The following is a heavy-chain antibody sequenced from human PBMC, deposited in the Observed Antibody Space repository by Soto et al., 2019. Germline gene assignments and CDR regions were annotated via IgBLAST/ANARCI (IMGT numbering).Heavy chain of an antibody. CDR3: ARDGEGKEEFDY. J-gene: IGHJ4*02. V-gene: IGHV3-74*01. CDR2: INSDGSST. Sequence: VGSLRLSCAASGFTFSSYWMHWVRQAPGKGLVWVSRINSDGSSTSYADSVKGRFTISRDNAKNTLYLQMNSLRAEDTAVYYCARDGEGKEEFDYWGQGTLVTVSS. D-gene: IGHD3-10*01. CDR1: GFTFSSYW.